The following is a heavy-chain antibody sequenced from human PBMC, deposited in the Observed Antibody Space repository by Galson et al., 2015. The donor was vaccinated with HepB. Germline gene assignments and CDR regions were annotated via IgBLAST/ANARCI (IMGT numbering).Heavy chain of an antibody. V-gene: IGHV3-30-3*01. D-gene: IGHD6-6*01. CDR1: GFTFSTYA. J-gene: IGHJ3*02. CDR2: ISSDGSNK. Sequence: SLRLSCAASGFTFSTYALHWVRQAPGKGLEWVAVISSDGSNKYYADSVKGRFTISRDNSKNTLYLQMNSLRPEDTAVYYCVTSASYSSSSAHDAFDIWGQGTMVTVSS. CDR3: VTSASYSSSSAHDAFDI.